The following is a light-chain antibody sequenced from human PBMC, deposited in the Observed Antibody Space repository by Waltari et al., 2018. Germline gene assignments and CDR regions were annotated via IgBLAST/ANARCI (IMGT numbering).Light chain of an antibody. Sequence: DIQLTQSPSFLSASVADRVTITCRASQGISSYLAWYQQKPGKAPKLLIYAASTLQSGVPSRFSGSGSGAEFTLTISSLQPEDFATYYCQHLNSYPPTFGGGTKVEIK. CDR3: QHLNSYPPT. CDR1: QGISSY. V-gene: IGKV1-9*01. CDR2: AAS. J-gene: IGKJ4*01.